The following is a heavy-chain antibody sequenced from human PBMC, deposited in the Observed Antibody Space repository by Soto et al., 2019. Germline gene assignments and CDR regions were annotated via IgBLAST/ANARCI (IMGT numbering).Heavy chain of an antibody. V-gene: IGHV3-33*03. J-gene: IGHJ4*02. CDR3: AKSKDSTIFGVVIYYFDT. D-gene: IGHD3-3*01. CDR1: GFTFSTYG. Sequence: PGGSLRLSCAASGFTFSTYGMHWVRQAPGKGLEWVAVMGNDGITTFYADSVKGRFTISRDNAKNTLFLQMDSLRAEDTAVYFCAKSKDSTIFGVVIYYFDTWGQGALVTVSS. CDR2: MGNDGITT.